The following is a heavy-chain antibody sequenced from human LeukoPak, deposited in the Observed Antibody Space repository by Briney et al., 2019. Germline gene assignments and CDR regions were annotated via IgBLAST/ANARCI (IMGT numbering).Heavy chain of an antibody. CDR3: ARRYGSSPALDY. Sequence: KPSETLSLTCTVSGGSISSYYWNWIRQPPGKGLEWIGYIYYSGSTNSNPSLKSRVTISVDTSKNQFSLNLSSVTAADTAVYFCARRYGSSPALDYWGQGTLVTVSS. D-gene: IGHD6-6*01. CDR2: IYYSGST. J-gene: IGHJ4*02. CDR1: GGSISSYY. V-gene: IGHV4-59*01.